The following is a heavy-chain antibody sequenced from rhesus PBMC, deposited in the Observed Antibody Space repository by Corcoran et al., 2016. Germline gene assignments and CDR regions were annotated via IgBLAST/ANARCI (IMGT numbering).Heavy chain of an antibody. Sequence: QVQLQESGPGLVRPSETLSLTCAVSGGSFNTYWWSWIRQPPGKGLEWIGEINGNSGSTNHNPSLKSRVTISKDAAENQFPLKLSSVATADTAVYYCARDPATGTTEIVDYWGQGVLVTVSS. V-gene: IGHV4-80*01. J-gene: IGHJ4*01. D-gene: IGHD1-26*01. CDR1: GGSFNTYW. CDR2: INGNSGST. CDR3: ARDPATGTTEIVDY.